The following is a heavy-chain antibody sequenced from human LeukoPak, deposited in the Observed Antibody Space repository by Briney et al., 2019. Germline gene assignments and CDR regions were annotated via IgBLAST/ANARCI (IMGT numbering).Heavy chain of an antibody. CDR1: GGSISSSY. CDR2: IYYSGST. Sequence: SGPTLVKPSETLSLTCTVSGGSISSSYWSWIRQPPGKGLEWIGYIYYSGSTNYNPSLKSRVTISADTPRNQFSLKVTSVTAADTAMYYCARSRDGYTYYFDYWGQGNLVTVSS. D-gene: IGHD5-24*01. CDR3: ARSRDGYTYYFDY. V-gene: IGHV4-59*01. J-gene: IGHJ4*02.